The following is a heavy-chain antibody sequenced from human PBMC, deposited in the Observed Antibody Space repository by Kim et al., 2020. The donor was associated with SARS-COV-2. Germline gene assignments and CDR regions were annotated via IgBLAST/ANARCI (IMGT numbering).Heavy chain of an antibody. CDR1: GGSFSGYY. V-gene: IGHV4-34*01. CDR2: INHSGST. CDR3: AREWGYYYGSGMYYYYGMDV. D-gene: IGHD3-10*01. Sequence: SETLSLTCAVYGGSFSGYYWSWIRQPPGKGLEWIGEINHSGSTNYNPSLKSRVTISVDTSKNQFSLKLSSVTAADTAVYYCAREWGYYYGSGMYYYYGMDVWGQGTTVTVSS. J-gene: IGHJ6*02.